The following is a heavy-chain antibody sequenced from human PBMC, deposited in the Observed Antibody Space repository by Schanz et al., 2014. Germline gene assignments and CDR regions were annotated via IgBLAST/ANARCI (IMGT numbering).Heavy chain of an antibody. CDR1: GFTFSDYY. J-gene: IGHJ3*01. Sequence: VQLVESGGGLVQPGGSLRLSCAASGFTFSDYYMSWIRQAPGKGLEWISSLYINAGSTRYADSVKGRFFISRDSSKNTLFLQMNSLRADDTAIYFCARDEGRDGYNLAFDVWGQGTLVTVSS. D-gene: IGHD2-21*01. V-gene: IGHV3-11*05. CDR3: ARDEGRDGYNLAFDV. CDR2: LYINAGST.